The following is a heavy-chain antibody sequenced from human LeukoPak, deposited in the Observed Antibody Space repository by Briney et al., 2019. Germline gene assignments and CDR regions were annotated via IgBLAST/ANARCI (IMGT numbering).Heavy chain of an antibody. CDR2: IYSGGRA. CDR1: GFTVSSSC. D-gene: IGHD4-17*01. J-gene: IGHJ6*02. V-gene: IGHV3-53*05. CDR3: ARGTSFNYGTHYGMDV. Sequence: GGSLRLSCAAPGFTVSSSCMNRVRQAPGKGLEWVSIIYSGGRAYYADTVKGRFTISRDRSTNMLFLQMYSLRPEDTAVYYCARGTSFNYGTHYGMDVWGQGTTVTVSS.